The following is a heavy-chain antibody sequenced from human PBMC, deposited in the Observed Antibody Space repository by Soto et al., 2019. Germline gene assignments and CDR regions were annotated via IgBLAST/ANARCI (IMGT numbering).Heavy chain of an antibody. Sequence: SETLSLTCTVSGDSISSSNYFWGWIRQPPGKGLEWIGTIFYSGSIYYNPSLKSRVTISVDTSKNQFSLKLTSVTAADTAVYYCARRGSSWYYYYYGMDVWGQGTTVTVSS. D-gene: IGHD6-13*01. CDR1: GDSISSSNYF. J-gene: IGHJ6*02. V-gene: IGHV4-39*07. CDR3: ARRGSSWYYYYYGMDV. CDR2: IFYSGSI.